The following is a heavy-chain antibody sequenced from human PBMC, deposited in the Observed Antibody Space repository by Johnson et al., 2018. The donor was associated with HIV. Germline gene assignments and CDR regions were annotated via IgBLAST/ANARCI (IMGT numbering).Heavy chain of an antibody. D-gene: IGHD2-15*01. V-gene: IGHV3-53*01. CDR3: ASGRGYH. CDR2: ISGGGGT. CDR1: GFTVSGDH. J-gene: IGHJ3*01. Sequence: VQLVESGGALIQPGGSLRLSCAASGFTVSGDHMSWVRQAPGKGLEWVSVISGGGGTYYADSGKGRFTISRDNSKNTLYFKMNSLRAEDTAVYYCASGRGYHWGQGTMVTVSS.